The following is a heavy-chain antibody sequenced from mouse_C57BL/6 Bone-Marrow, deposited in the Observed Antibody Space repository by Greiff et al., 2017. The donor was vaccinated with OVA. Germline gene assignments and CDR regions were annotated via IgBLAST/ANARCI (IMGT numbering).Heavy chain of an antibody. Sequence: QVHVKQPGAELVKPGASVKLSCKASGYTFTSYWMQWVKQRPGQGLEWIGEIDPSDSYTNYNQKFKGKATLTVDTSSSTAYMQLSSLTSEDSAVYYCAKGLGLATTVVATRYFDYWGQGTTLTVSS. CDR1: GYTFTSYW. CDR2: IDPSDSYT. V-gene: IGHV1-50*01. D-gene: IGHD1-1*01. J-gene: IGHJ2*01. CDR3: AKGLGLATTVVATRYFDY.